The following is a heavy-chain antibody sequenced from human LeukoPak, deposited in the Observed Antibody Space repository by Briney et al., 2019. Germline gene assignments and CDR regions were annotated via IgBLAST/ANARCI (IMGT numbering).Heavy chain of an antibody. CDR2: IYWDDDK. J-gene: IGHJ4*02. D-gene: IGHD2-15*01. Sequence: SGPTLVKPTQTLTLTCTFSGFSLSTSGVGVGWIRQPPGKALEWLAPIYWDDDKRYSPSLKSRLTITKDTSKNQVVLTMTNMDPVDTATYYCAQDGGQLGRIVYWGQGTLVTVSS. CDR1: GFSLSTSGVG. V-gene: IGHV2-5*02. CDR3: AQDGGQLGRIVY.